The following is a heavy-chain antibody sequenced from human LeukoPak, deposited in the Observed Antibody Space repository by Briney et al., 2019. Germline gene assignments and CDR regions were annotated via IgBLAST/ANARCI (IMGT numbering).Heavy chain of an antibody. CDR2: IYYSGST. V-gene: IGHV4-39*01. J-gene: IGHJ4*02. CDR1: GGSISSNY. D-gene: IGHD3-10*01. CDR3: ASDSHYYGSGSYFTF. Sequence: KPSETLSLTCTVSGGSISSNYWGWIRQPPGKGLEWIGSIYYSGSTYYNPSLKSRVTISVDTSKNQFSLKLSSVTAADTAVYYCASDSHYYGSGSYFTFWGQGTLVTVSS.